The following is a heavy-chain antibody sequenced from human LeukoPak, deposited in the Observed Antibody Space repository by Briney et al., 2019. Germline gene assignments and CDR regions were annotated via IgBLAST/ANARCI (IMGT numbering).Heavy chain of an antibody. Sequence: ASVKVSCKASGYTFTTYGISWVRQAPGQGLEWMGWISVYSGNTNYAQNLQGRVTMTTDTSTSTAYMELRSLTSGDTAVYYCAKLALPSIHCSSTSCYYYYYYMDVWGKGTTVTVSS. CDR3: AKLALPSIHCSSTSCYYYYYYMDV. CDR1: GYTFTTYG. V-gene: IGHV1-18*01. CDR2: ISVYSGNT. J-gene: IGHJ6*03. D-gene: IGHD2-2*01.